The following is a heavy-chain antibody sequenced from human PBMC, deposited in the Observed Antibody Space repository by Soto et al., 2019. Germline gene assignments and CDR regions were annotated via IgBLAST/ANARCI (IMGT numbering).Heavy chain of an antibody. CDR2: IWYDGSNK. J-gene: IGHJ6*02. Sequence: PGGSLRLSCAASGFTFSSYGMHWVRQAPGKGLEWVAVIWYDGSNKYYADSVKGRFTISRDNSKNTLYLQMNSLRAEDTAVYYCARDSSPPAAILWYYYGMDVWGQGTTVTVSS. CDR3: ARDSSPPAAILWYYYGMDV. V-gene: IGHV3-33*01. CDR1: GFTFSSYG. D-gene: IGHD2-2*01.